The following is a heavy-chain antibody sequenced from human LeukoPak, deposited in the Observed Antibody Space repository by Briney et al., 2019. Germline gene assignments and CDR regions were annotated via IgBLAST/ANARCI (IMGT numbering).Heavy chain of an antibody. J-gene: IGHJ4*02. V-gene: IGHV1-2*02. CDR1: GYTFTGYY. Sequence: ASVKVSCKASGYTFTGYYMHWVRQAPGQGLEWMGWINPNSGGTYYAQKFQGRVTMTRDTSTRTAYMELSGLRSDDTAVYYCARTNYFDSSGYYYGYFDYWGQGTLVTVSS. CDR3: ARTNYFDSSGYYYGYFDY. CDR2: INPNSGGT. D-gene: IGHD3-22*01.